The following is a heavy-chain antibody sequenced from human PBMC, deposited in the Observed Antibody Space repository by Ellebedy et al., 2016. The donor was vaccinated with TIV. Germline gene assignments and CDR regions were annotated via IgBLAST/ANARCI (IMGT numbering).Heavy chain of an antibody. CDR2: IYSGGST. V-gene: IGHV3-53*01. D-gene: IGHD3-22*01. CDR1: GFTVSTNY. CDR3: ARSYSSGRLGD. J-gene: IGHJ4*02. Sequence: GGSLRLXXAASGFTVSTNYMSWVRQAPGKGLEWVSIIYSGGSTYYADSVKGRFTISRDNSKNTLYLQMNSLRAEDTALYYCARSYSSGRLGDWGQGTLVTVSS.